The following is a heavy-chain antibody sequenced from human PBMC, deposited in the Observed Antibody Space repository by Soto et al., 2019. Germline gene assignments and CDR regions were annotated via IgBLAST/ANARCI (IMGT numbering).Heavy chain of an antibody. J-gene: IGHJ6*02. CDR2: IVVGSGNT. V-gene: IGHV1-58*01. Sequence: QMQLVQSGPEVKKPGTSVKVSCKASGFTFTSSAVQWVRQARGQRLEWIGWIVVGSGNTNYAQKFQERVTITRDMSTRTAYTELRRLRYEATSVYYCAADNLLWFGELLPYYYYGMDVWGQGTTVTVSS. D-gene: IGHD3-10*01. CDR1: GFTFTSSA. CDR3: AADNLLWFGELLPYYYYGMDV.